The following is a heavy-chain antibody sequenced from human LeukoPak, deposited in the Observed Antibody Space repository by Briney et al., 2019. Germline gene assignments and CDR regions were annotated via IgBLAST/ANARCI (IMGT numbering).Heavy chain of an antibody. D-gene: IGHD3-10*01. CDR2: IIPIFGTA. CDR3: VRVSRTTMVRGIITFDS. CDR1: GGTFSTYA. J-gene: IGHJ4*02. Sequence: SVKVSCKASGGTFSTYAISWVRQAPGQGLEWMGGIIPIFGTANYAQKFQGRVTVTADESTSTAYMELSSLRSEDTAVYYCVRVSRTTMVRGIITFDSWGQGTLVTVSS. V-gene: IGHV1-69*13.